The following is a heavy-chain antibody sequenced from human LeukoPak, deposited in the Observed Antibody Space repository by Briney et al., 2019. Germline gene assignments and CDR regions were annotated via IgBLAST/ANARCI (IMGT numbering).Heavy chain of an antibody. CDR2: INGDGSTT. D-gene: IGHD3-22*01. CDR3: VRRVGSGYYYFDY. Sequence: GGSPRLPCAASGFTFSSYWMHWVRQAPGRGLVWVSFINGDGSTTTYADSVKGRFTISRDNAKNTLYLQMNNLRAEDTAVYYCVRRVGSGYYYFDYWGQGTLVTVSS. V-gene: IGHV3-74*01. J-gene: IGHJ4*02. CDR1: GFTFSSYW.